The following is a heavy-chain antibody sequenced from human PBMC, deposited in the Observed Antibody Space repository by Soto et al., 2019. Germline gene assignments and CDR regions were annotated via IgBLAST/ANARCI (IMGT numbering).Heavy chain of an antibody. CDR2: MNPNSGNT. Sequence: QVQLVQSGAEVKKPGASVKVSCKASGYTFTSYDINWVRQATGQGLEWMGWMNPNSGNTGYAQKFQGRVTMTRNTPIIIAHRQLQSLRSADTAVYYCPRTPEMTTGYYYYYYLDVWGKGTTVTVSS. CDR1: GYTFTSYD. J-gene: IGHJ6*03. V-gene: IGHV1-8*01. CDR3: PRTPEMTTGYYYYYYLDV. D-gene: IGHD4-4*01.